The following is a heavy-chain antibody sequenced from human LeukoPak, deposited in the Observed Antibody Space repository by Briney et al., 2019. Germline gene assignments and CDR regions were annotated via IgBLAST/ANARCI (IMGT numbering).Heavy chain of an antibody. CDR2: IKQDGSEK. CDR3: ARDKVLGPLLIVGAKVVSYMDV. Sequence: QPGRSLRLSCAASGFTFSSYWMSWVRQAPGKGLEWLANIKQDGSEKYYVDSVKGRFTISRDNAKNSLYLQMNSLRAEDTAVYYCARDKVLGPLLIVGAKVVSYMDVWGKGTTVTISS. CDR1: GFTFSSYW. V-gene: IGHV3-7*01. D-gene: IGHD1-26*01. J-gene: IGHJ6*03.